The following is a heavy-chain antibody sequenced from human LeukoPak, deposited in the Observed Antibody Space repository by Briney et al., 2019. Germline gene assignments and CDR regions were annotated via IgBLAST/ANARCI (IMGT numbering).Heavy chain of an antibody. D-gene: IGHD2-2*01. Sequence: GGSLRLSCAASGFTFSTYGMHWVRQAPGKGLEWVAFIQSDGNNKNYADSVKGRFTISRDNSKNTLYLQMNSLRAEDTAVYYCAKDYCSSTSCYRYYYYYMDVWGKGTTVTVSS. CDR2: IQSDGNNK. J-gene: IGHJ6*03. V-gene: IGHV3-30*02. CDR1: GFTFSTYG. CDR3: AKDYCSSTSCYRYYYYYMDV.